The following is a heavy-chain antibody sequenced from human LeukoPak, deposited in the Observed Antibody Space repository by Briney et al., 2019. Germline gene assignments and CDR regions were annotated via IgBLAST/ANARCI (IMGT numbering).Heavy chain of an antibody. CDR2: ISYDGSNK. J-gene: IGHJ4*02. V-gene: IGHV3-30*03. D-gene: IGHD5-18*01. CDR1: GFTFSSYG. Sequence: GGSLRLSCAASGFTFSSYGMHWVRQAPGKGLEWVAVISYDGSNKYYADSVKGRFTISRDNAKNSLYLQMNSLRAEDTAVYYCARARGYSYGLDYWGQGTLVTVSS. CDR3: ARARGYSYGLDY.